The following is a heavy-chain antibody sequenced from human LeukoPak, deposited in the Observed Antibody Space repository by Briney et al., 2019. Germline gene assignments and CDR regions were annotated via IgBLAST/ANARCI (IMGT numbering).Heavy chain of an antibody. Sequence: ASVKVSCKASGYTFTSYAIHWVRQAPGQRLECMGWINTGNGNTKYSQEFQGRVTITRDTSASTAYMDLSSLRSEDTAVYYCARNTETAIPLPYYFDYWGQGTLVTVSS. V-gene: IGHV1-3*04. CDR3: ARNTETAIPLPYYFDY. D-gene: IGHD2-21*02. J-gene: IGHJ4*02. CDR1: GYTFTSYA. CDR2: INTGNGNT.